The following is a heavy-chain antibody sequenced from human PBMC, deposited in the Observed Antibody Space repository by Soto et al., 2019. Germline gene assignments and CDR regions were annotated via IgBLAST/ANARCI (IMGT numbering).Heavy chain of an antibody. CDR2: ISSSGSTI. J-gene: IGHJ6*01. CDR1: VFTFSDYY. Sequence: VGSLRLSCASSVFTFSDYYMSCIRHSPGKGLEWVSYISSSGSTIYYADSVKGRFTISRDNDKNSLYLQMNSLRAEDTAVYYCARSPEGEISYYYGMHVWGQGTTLSVSS. V-gene: IGHV3-11*01. CDR3: ARSPEGEISYYYGMHV. D-gene: IGHD3-16*01.